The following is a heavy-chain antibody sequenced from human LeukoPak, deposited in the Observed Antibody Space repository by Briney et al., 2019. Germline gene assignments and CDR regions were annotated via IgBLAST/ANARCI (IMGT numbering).Heavy chain of an antibody. J-gene: IGHJ6*02. CDR2: INPSGGST. V-gene: IGHV1-46*01. CDR3: ARDWITMVREYSYYYYYGMDV. CDR1: GYTFTTYY. D-gene: IGHD3-10*01. Sequence: ASVKVSCKASGYTFTTYYMHWVRQAPGQGLEWMGIINPSGGSTSYAQKFQGRVTMTRDTSTSTVYMELRSLRSEDTAVYYCARDWITMVREYSYYYYYGMDVWGQGTTVTVSS.